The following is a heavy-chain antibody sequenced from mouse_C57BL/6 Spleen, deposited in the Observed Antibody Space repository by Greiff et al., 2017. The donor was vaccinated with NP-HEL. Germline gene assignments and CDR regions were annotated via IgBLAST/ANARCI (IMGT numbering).Heavy chain of an antibody. V-gene: IGHV5-6*01. CDR2: ISSGGSYT. CDR1: GFTFSSYG. J-gene: IGHJ2*01. Sequence: EVKLMESGGDLVKPGGSLKLSCAASGFTFSSYGMSWVRQTPDKRLEWVANISSGGSYTYYPDSVKGRFTISRDNAKHTLYLQMSSVKSEDTAMYYCARHEFDYWGQGTTLTVSS. CDR3: ARHEFDY.